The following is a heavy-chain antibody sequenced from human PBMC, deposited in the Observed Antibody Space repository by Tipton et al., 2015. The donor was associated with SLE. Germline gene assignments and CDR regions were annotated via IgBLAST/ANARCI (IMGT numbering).Heavy chain of an antibody. CDR1: GGSISSGGYY. J-gene: IGHJ4*02. D-gene: IGHD5-12*01. V-gene: IGHV4-61*08. CDR2: IYYSGST. Sequence: TLSLTCTVSGGSISSGGYYWSWIRQPPGKGLEWIGYIYYSGSTNYNPSLKSRVTISVDTSKNQFSLKLGSVTAADTAVYYCARRLTRYSGYDYFDYWGQGTLVTVSS. CDR3: ARRLTRYSGYDYFDY.